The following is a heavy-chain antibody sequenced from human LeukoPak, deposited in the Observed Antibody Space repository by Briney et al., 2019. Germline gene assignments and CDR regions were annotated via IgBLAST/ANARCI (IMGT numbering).Heavy chain of an antibody. CDR2: IGAYNGNT. J-gene: IGHJ4*02. D-gene: IGHD3-10*01. Sequence: ASVKVSCKASGYTFTSYGISWVRQAPGQGLEWMGWIGAYNGNTNYAQKLQGRVTMTTDTSTSTAYMELRSLRSDDTAVYYCARDIPPEGGGLWFGELCDYWGQGTLVTVSS. CDR3: ARDIPPEGGGLWFGELCDY. CDR1: GYTFTSYG. V-gene: IGHV1-18*01.